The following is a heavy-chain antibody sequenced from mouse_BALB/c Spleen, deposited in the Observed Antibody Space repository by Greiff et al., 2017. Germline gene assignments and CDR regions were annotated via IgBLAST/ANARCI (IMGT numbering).Heavy chain of an antibody. D-gene: IGHD2-3*01. CDR2: ISNLAYSI. Sequence: EVMLVESGGGLVQPGGSRKLSCAASGFTFSDYGMAWVRQAPGKGPEWVAFISNLAYSIYYADTVTGRFTISRENAKNTLYLEMSSLRSEDPAMYYCARVSDGYYPWFAYWGQGTLGTVSA. J-gene: IGHJ3*01. V-gene: IGHV5-15*02. CDR3: ARVSDGYYPWFAY. CDR1: GFTFSDYG.